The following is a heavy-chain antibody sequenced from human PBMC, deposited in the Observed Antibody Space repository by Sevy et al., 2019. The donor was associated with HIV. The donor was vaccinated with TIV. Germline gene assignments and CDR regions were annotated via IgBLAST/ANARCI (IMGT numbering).Heavy chain of an antibody. CDR1: GFTFRSYA. D-gene: IGHD6-6*01. J-gene: IGHJ3*02. Sequence: GESLKISCAASGFTFRSYAMSWVRQAPGKGLEWVSGIVGSGSTTYYADSVKGRFTISRDNSKNTLYLQINSLRAEDTAVYYCAKHSSFDAFDIWGQGTMVTVSS. V-gene: IGHV3-23*01. CDR2: IVGSGSTT. CDR3: AKHSSFDAFDI.